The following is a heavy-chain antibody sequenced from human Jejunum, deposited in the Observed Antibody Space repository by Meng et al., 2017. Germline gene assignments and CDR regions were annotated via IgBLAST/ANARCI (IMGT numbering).Heavy chain of an antibody. CDR3: ARGYCTGTSCYSGGWYSDY. CDR2: IKQDGSET. Sequence: GGSLRLSCAASGFTFSNYWISWVRQAPGKGLEWLANIKQDGSETYYVDSVKGRFTISRDNTKNSLYLQVNSLRAEDTAVYYCARGYCTGTSCYSGGWYSDYWGQGTLVTVSS. V-gene: IGHV3-7*01. CDR1: GFTFSNYW. J-gene: IGHJ4*02. D-gene: IGHD2-2*01.